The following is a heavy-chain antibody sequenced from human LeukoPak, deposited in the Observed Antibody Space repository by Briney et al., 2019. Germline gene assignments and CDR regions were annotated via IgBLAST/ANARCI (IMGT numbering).Heavy chain of an antibody. D-gene: IGHD6-19*01. CDR1: GFTFSSYS. V-gene: IGHV3-21*01. Sequence: GGSLRLSCAASGFTFSSYSMNWVRQAPGKGLEWVSSISSSSSYIYYADSVKGRFTISRDNAKNSLYLQMNSLRAEDTAMYYCARGGAVAGFDYWGQGTLVTVSS. CDR3: ARGGAVAGFDY. J-gene: IGHJ4*02. CDR2: ISSSSSYI.